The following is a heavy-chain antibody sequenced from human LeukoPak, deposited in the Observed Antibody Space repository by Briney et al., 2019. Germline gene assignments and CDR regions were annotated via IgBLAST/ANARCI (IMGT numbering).Heavy chain of an antibody. CDR1: GGTFSSYA. J-gene: IGHJ4*02. CDR2: IIPIFGTA. D-gene: IGHD3-9*01. CDR3: ARSPNYDILVVSGLFDY. Sequence: GASVKVSCKASGGTFSSYAISWVRQAPGQGLEWMGRIIPIFGTANYAQKFQGRVTITTDEYTSTAYMELSSLRSEDTDVYYCARSPNYDILVVSGLFDYWDQGTLVTASS. V-gene: IGHV1-69*05.